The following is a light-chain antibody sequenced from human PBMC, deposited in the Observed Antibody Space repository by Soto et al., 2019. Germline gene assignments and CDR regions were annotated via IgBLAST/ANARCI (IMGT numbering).Light chain of an antibody. CDR1: QSLVNSDGNTY. Sequence: DVVMTQSPLSLPVTLGQPASISCRSSQSLVNSDGNTYLNWFQQRPGQSPRRLIYKVSNRDSGVPDRFSCSGSGADFTLKISRVEAEDVGVYYCMQGTHWPWTFGQGTKVEIK. V-gene: IGKV2-30*01. J-gene: IGKJ1*01. CDR3: MQGTHWPWT. CDR2: KVS.